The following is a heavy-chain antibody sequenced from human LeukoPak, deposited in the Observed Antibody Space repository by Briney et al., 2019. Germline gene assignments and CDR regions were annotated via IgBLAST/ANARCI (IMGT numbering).Heavy chain of an antibody. Sequence: SETLSLTCTVSGGSISSYYWTWIRQPPGKGLEWIGYIYHRGSANCNPSLKSRVTISVDTSKNQFSLTLSSVTAADAAVYYCARAGDYYVSGSYLGYWGQGTLVTVSS. V-gene: IGHV4-59*01. CDR1: GGSISSYY. CDR3: ARAGDYYVSGSYLGY. J-gene: IGHJ4*02. D-gene: IGHD3-10*01. CDR2: IYHRGSA.